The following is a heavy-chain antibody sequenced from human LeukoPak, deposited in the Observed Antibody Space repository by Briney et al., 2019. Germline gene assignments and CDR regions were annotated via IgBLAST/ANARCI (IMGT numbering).Heavy chain of an antibody. CDR2: ISGSGSST. Sequence: GGSLRLSCTASGFTFSNYAMTWVRQAPGKGLEWVSAISGSGSSTYYADSVKGRVTISRDNSKNTLYLQMNSLRAEDTAVYYCAKASIAVAGYHQYYFDYWGQGTLVTVSS. CDR1: GFTFSNYA. J-gene: IGHJ4*02. CDR3: AKASIAVAGYHQYYFDY. D-gene: IGHD6-19*01. V-gene: IGHV3-23*01.